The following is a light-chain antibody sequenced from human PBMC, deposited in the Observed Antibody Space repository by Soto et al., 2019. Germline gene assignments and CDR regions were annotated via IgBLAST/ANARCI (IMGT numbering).Light chain of an antibody. Sequence: QSVLTQPASVSGSPGQSITISCSETSSGIGTYNYVSWYQHHPGKVPKLIIYEVNNRPSGVSTRFSGSKSGKTASLTISGLQAEDEADYYCCSFTTTSTWLFGGGTKLT. CDR3: CSFTTTSTWL. V-gene: IGLV2-14*01. J-gene: IGLJ3*02. CDR2: EVN. CDR1: SSGIGTYNY.